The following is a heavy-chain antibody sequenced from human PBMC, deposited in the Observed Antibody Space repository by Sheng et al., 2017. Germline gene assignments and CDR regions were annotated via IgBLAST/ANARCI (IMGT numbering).Heavy chain of an antibody. CDR3: ARGLSIAAAALEGNVWFDP. CDR1: GGTFSSYA. J-gene: IGHJ5*02. D-gene: IGHD6-13*01. CDR2: IIPIFGTA. Sequence: QVQLVQSGAEVKKPGSSVKVSCKASGGTFSSYAISWVRQAPGQGLEWMGGIIPIFGTANYAQKFQGRVTITTDESTSTAYMELSSLRSEDTAVYYCARGLSIAAAALEGNVWFDPWGQGTLVTVSS. V-gene: IGHV1-69*05.